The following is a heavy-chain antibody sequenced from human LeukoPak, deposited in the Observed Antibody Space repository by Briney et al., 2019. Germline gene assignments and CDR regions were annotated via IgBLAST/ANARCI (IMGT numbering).Heavy chain of an antibody. Sequence: ASVKVSCKASGYTFTGYYMHWVRQAPAQGLEWMGWINPNSGGTNYAQKFQGRVTMTRDTSISTAYMELSRLRSDDTAVYYCARVPRGYGSGSYYVYWGQGTLVTVSS. J-gene: IGHJ4*02. V-gene: IGHV1-2*02. D-gene: IGHD3-10*01. CDR1: GYTFTGYY. CDR3: ARVPRGYGSGSYYVY. CDR2: INPNSGGT.